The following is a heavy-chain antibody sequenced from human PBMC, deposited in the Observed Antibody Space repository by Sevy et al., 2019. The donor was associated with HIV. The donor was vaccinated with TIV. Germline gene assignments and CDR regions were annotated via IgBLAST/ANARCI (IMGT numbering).Heavy chain of an antibody. CDR2: IKRDGSEK. Sequence: GGSLRLSCVASGFTFSNYWMSWVRQAPGKGLECEANIKRDGSEKYYVASVKGRFTISRDNDKTSLYLQMNSLRDEDTAVYYCARDCNSATCLWGLDVWGPGTTVTVSS. D-gene: IGHD1-26*01. CDR3: ARDCNSATCLWGLDV. J-gene: IGHJ6*02. CDR1: GFTFSNYW. V-gene: IGHV3-7*03.